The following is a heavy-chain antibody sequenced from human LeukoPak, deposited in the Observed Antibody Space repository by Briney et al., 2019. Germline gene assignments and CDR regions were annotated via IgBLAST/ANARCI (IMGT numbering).Heavy chain of an antibody. D-gene: IGHD3-9*01. CDR2: IYYSGST. CDR1: GGSISSSSYY. V-gene: IGHV4-39*01. Sequence: PSETLSLTCTVSGGSISSSSYYWGWIRQPPGKGLEWIGSIYYSGSTYYNPSLKSRVTISVDTSKNQFSLKLSSVTAADTAVYYCASRDYDILTGPLDYWGQGTLVTVSS. J-gene: IGHJ4*02. CDR3: ASRDYDILTGPLDY.